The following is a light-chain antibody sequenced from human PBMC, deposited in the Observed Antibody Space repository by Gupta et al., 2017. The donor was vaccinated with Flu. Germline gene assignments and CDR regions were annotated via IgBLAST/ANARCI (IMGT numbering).Light chain of an antibody. CDR1: SSDVGTYNR. J-gene: IGLJ1*01. V-gene: IGLV2-18*02. CDR3: SSYTSSYTFV. Sequence: QSALTQPPSVSGSPGQSVTISCTGTSSDVGTYNRVSWYQQSPGTAPNLMIYEVSNRPAGAPGRFAGSKSGNTAFLTISGLEGEDDADYYCSSYTSSYTFVFGTGTKVTVL. CDR2: EVS.